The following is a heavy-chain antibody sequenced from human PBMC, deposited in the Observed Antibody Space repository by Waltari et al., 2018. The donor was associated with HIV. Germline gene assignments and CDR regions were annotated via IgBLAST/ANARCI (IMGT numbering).Heavy chain of an antibody. CDR1: RFTFSSYA. V-gene: IGHV3-30*18. Sequence: QVQLVESGGGVVKPGRSLRLSCAASRFTFSSYAMHWVRQAPGKGLEWVAVISYYGDNKYYADSVKGRFTISRDNSKNTLYLQMNSLRAEDTAVYYCAKGASGWSPGYWGQGTLVTVSS. CDR2: ISYYGDNK. J-gene: IGHJ4*02. CDR3: AKGASGWSPGY. D-gene: IGHD6-19*01.